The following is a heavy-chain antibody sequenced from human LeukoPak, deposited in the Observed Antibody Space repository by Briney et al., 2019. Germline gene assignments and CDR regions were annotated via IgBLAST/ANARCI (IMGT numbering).Heavy chain of an antibody. CDR3: ARDFDWLLLGYYFDY. V-gene: IGHV3-30*04. CDR1: GFTFSSYA. D-gene: IGHD3-9*01. CDR2: ISYDGSNK. Sequence: GRSLRLSCAASGFTFSSYAMHWVRQAPGKGLEWVAVISYDGSNKYYADSVKGRFTISRDNSKDTLYLQMNSLRAEDTAVYYCARDFDWLLLGYYFDYWGQGTLVTVSS. J-gene: IGHJ4*02.